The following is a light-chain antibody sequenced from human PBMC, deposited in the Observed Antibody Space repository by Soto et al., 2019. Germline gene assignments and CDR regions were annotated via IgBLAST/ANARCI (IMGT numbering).Light chain of an antibody. CDR2: VAS. Sequence: IQLTQSPSSLSASVGDRVTITCRASQGISSHLAWYQQKPGKAPKLLIDVASTLQNEVPSRFSGRGSGTDFSLTISSLQPEDFAVYYCQQFNSYPVTFGGGTKVDIK. CDR3: QQFNSYPVT. CDR1: QGISSH. J-gene: IGKJ4*01. V-gene: IGKV1-9*01.